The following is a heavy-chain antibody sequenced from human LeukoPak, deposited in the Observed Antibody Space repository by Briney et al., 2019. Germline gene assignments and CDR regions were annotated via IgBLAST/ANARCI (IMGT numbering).Heavy chain of an antibody. CDR3: ATPYSYGYYFDS. J-gene: IGHJ4*02. CDR1: GFTFSNYD. CDR2: ISYDGSNK. V-gene: IGHV3-30*03. Sequence: GGSLRLPCATSGFTFSNYDMHWVRQAPGKGLEWVAVISYDGSNKYFADSVKGRFTISRDNSKNTLYLQMNSLRAEDTAVYYCATPYSYGYYFDSWGQGTLVTVSS. D-gene: IGHD5-18*01.